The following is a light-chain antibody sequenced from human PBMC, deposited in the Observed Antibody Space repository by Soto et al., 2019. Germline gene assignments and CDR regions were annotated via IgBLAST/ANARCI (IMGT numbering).Light chain of an antibody. CDR2: GAS. V-gene: IGKV3-15*01. Sequence: EIVMTQSPATLSVSPGERATLSCRASHSVSSNLAWYQHKPGQAPRLIIYGASTRVTGIPARFSGSVSGTEFTLTISSLQSEDFAVYYCQQYNNGPPYTFGQGTQLEIK. J-gene: IGKJ2*01. CDR1: HSVSSN. CDR3: QQYNNGPPYT.